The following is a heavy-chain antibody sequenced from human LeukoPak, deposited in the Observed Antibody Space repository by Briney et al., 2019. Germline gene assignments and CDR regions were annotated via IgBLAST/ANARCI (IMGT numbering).Heavy chain of an antibody. J-gene: IGHJ4*02. Sequence: GRSLRLSCAASRFTFSSYGMHWVRPAPGKGLEWVAVISYDGSNKYYADSAKGRFSSSRDNSQNTLYLQMNSLRAEGTAGYYCARSSTGYSSLNGFDYWGQGALVTVSS. CDR1: RFTFSSYG. D-gene: IGHD6-19*01. V-gene: IGHV3-30*05. CDR3: ARSSTGYSSLNGFDY. CDR2: ISYDGSNK.